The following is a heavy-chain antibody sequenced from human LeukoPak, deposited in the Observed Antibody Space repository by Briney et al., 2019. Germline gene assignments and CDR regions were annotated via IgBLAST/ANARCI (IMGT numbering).Heavy chain of an antibody. J-gene: IGHJ5*02. CDR3: ARGVGVVPAAMLGWFDP. CDR2: IYPGDSDT. CDR1: GSRFTSYW. Sequence: GGSLQISCQGSGSRFTSYWIGWVRQLPGKGLEWMGIIYPGDSDTRYSPSFQGQVTISADKSISTAYLQWISLKASDTAMYYCARGVGVVPAAMLGWFDPWGQGTLVTVSS. D-gene: IGHD2-2*01. V-gene: IGHV5-51*01.